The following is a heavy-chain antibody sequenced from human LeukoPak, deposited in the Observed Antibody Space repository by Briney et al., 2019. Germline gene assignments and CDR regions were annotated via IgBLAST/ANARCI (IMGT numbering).Heavy chain of an antibody. V-gene: IGHV3-21*01. D-gene: IGHD2-15*01. CDR2: TSSSSSYI. CDR3: AREPDIYALGD. CDR1: GFTFSSYS. Sequence: PGGSLRLTCAASGFTFSSYSMNWVRQAPGKGLEWVSSTSSSSSYIYYVDSVKGRFTISRDNAKNSLYLQMNSLRAEDTAVYYCAREPDIYALGDWGQGTLVTVSS. J-gene: IGHJ4*02.